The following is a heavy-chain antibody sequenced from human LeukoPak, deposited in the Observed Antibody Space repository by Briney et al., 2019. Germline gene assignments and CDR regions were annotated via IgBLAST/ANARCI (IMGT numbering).Heavy chain of an antibody. Sequence: SETLSLTCTVSGGSISSFYWSWIRQPPGKGLEWIGYIYYSGSTNYNPSLKSRVTTSVDTSKNQFSLKLSSVTAADTAVYYCASRWYSAPFDYWGQGTLVTVSP. D-gene: IGHD2-15*01. CDR2: IYYSGST. J-gene: IGHJ4*02. CDR3: ASRWYSAPFDY. CDR1: GGSISSFY. V-gene: IGHV4-59*01.